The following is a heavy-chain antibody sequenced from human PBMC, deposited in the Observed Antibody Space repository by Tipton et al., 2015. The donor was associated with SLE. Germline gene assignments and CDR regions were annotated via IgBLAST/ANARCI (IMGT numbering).Heavy chain of an antibody. D-gene: IGHD2-21*01. J-gene: IGHJ4*02. CDR3: ARGDFASHYLDS. Sequence: QLVQSGAKVKKPGASVKVSCKASGYAFTSYDINWVRQATGQGLEWMGWINPNSGGTNYAQEFQGRVTMTRDMSINTAYMELTKLTSDDTAVYYCARGDFASHYLDSWGQGTLVSVSS. CDR1: GYAFTSYD. V-gene: IGHV1-2*02. CDR2: INPNSGGT.